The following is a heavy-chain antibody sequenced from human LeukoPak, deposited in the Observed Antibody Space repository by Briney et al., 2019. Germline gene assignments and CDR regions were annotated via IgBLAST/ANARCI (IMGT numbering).Heavy chain of an antibody. CDR2: FNSDGSNT. CDR1: GFTFSRYW. CDR3: ARESVVVTAHTYYFDY. V-gene: IGHV3-74*01. Sequence: GGSLRLSCAASGFTFSRYWMHWVRQAPGKGLVWVSRFNSDGSNTRYADSVKGRFTISRDNAKNSLYLQMNSLRAEDTAVYYCARESVVVTAHTYYFDYWGQGTLVTVSS. J-gene: IGHJ4*02. D-gene: IGHD2-15*01.